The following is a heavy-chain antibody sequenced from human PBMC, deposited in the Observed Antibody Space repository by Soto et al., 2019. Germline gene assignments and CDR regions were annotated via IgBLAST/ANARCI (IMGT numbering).Heavy chain of an antibody. Sequence: RLSYAASGFTFGNYWMSWVRQAPGKGPEWVANIKQDGSERNYVDSVKGRFTISRDNAENSLYLQMNSLRVEDTGVYYCASARHIGPWGQGTLVTVSS. CDR1: GFTFGNYW. V-gene: IGHV3-7*01. CDR3: ASARHIGP. CDR2: IKQDGSER. J-gene: IGHJ5*02. D-gene: IGHD2-21*01.